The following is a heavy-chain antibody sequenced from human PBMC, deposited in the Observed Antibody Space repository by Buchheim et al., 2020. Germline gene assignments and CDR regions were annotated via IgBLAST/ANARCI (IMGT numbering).Heavy chain of an antibody. J-gene: IGHJ6*02. Sequence: QVQLVESGGGVVQPGRSLRLSCAASGFIFSSFGMHWVRQAPGKGLEWVAVTSYDGTNKYYGDSVKGRFTIFRDNSKNTLYLQMNSLRAEDTAVYYCAKDTVGRYAYGYYYYYGMDVWGQGTT. CDR2: TSYDGTNK. D-gene: IGHD4-23*01. CDR1: GFIFSSFG. V-gene: IGHV3-30*18. CDR3: AKDTVGRYAYGYYYYYGMDV.